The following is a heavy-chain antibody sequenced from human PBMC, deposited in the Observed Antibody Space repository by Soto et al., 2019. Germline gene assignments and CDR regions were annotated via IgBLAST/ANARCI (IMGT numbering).Heavy chain of an antibody. CDR1: GFSLSTSGVG. CDR2: IYWDDDK. Sequence: ESGSYAGEPTQTLTLTCTFSGFSLSTSGVGVGWIRQPPGKALEWLALIYWDDDKRYSPSLRSRLTITKDTSKNQVVLTMTNMDPVDTATYYCIQSRCGGDCLQSYASYYYYGMDVWGQGTTVTVS. J-gene: IGHJ6*02. V-gene: IGHV2-5*02. D-gene: IGHD2-21*02. CDR3: IQSRCGGDCLQSYASYYYYGMDV.